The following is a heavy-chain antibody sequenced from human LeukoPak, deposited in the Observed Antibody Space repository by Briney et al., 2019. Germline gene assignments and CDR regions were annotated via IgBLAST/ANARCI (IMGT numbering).Heavy chain of an antibody. Sequence: PGGSLRLSCAASGFIFSSYAMSWVRQAPGKGLEWVSAISGSGGSTYYADSVKGRFTISRDNSKNTLYLQMNSLRAEDTAVYYCAKAGRHCSSTSCPDYWGQGTLVTVSS. CDR2: ISGSGGST. J-gene: IGHJ4*02. V-gene: IGHV3-23*01. CDR3: AKAGRHCSSTSCPDY. CDR1: GFIFSSYA. D-gene: IGHD2-2*01.